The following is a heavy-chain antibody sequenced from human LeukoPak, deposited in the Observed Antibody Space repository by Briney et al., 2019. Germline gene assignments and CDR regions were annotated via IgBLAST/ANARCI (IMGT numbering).Heavy chain of an antibody. CDR3: ARDEGYYYDSSGYPYGMDV. Sequence: SVKVSCKASGGTLSSYAISWVRQAPGQGLEWMGRIIPILGIANYAQKFQGRVTITADKSTSTAYMELSSLRSEDTAVYYCARDEGYYYDSSGYPYGMDVWGQGTTVTVSS. J-gene: IGHJ6*02. V-gene: IGHV1-69*04. CDR1: GGTLSSYA. CDR2: IIPILGIA. D-gene: IGHD3-22*01.